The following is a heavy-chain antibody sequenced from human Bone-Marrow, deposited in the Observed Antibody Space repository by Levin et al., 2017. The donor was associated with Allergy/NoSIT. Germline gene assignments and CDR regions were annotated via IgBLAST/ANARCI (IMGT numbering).Heavy chain of an antibody. D-gene: IGHD1-14*01. V-gene: IGHV1-69*10. Sequence: SVKVSCKASGGTFSNYAISWVRQAPGQVGQGLEWMGEIIPMFGIANYAQKFQGRVTITADTSTSTAYMKLSSLRFDDTAMYYCARRRNNYWFDPWGQGTLVTVSS. CDR3: ARRRNNYWFDP. CDR1: GGTFSNYA. CDR2: IIPMFGIA. J-gene: IGHJ5*02.